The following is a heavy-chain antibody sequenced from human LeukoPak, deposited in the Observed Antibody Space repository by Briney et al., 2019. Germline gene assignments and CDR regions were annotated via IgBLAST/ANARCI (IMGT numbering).Heavy chain of an antibody. CDR3: ARGDTAGWTFDY. Sequence: ASVKVSCKASGYTFTGYYIHWVRQAPGQGLEWMGWINPNSGGTNYAQKLQGRVTMTRDTSISTAYMELSRLRSDDTAVYYCARGDTAGWTFDYWGQGTLVTVSS. CDR2: INPNSGGT. V-gene: IGHV1-2*02. D-gene: IGHD5-18*01. J-gene: IGHJ4*02. CDR1: GYTFTGYY.